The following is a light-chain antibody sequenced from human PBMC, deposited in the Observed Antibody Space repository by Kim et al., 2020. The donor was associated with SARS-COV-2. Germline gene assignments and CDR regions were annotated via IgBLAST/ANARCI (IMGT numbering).Light chain of an antibody. CDR1: SSNIGSNT. Sequence: ELTQPPSASGTPGQRVTISCFGSSSNIGSNTVNWYQQLPGAAPKLLIYSDKQRPSGVPDRFSGSKSGTSASLAISGLQSEDEADYYCAAWDDSLSGSYVFGPGTKVTVL. J-gene: IGLJ1*01. CDR2: SDK. CDR3: AAWDDSLSGSYV. V-gene: IGLV1-44*01.